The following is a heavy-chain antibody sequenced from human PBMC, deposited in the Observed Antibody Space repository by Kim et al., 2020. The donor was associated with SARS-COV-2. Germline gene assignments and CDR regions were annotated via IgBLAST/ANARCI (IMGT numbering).Heavy chain of an antibody. CDR3: TTAADGDYGGNSQLYHRIDYSEY. CDR2: IKSKTDGGTT. J-gene: IGHJ4*02. CDR1: GFTFSNAW. Sequence: GGSLRLSCAASGFTFSNAWMSWVRQAPGKGLEWVGRIKSKTDGGTTDYAAPVKGRFTISRDDSKNTLYLQMNSLKTEDTAVYYCTTAADGDYGGNSQLYHRIDYSEYRGQGTLVTASS. V-gene: IGHV3-15*01. D-gene: IGHD4-17*01.